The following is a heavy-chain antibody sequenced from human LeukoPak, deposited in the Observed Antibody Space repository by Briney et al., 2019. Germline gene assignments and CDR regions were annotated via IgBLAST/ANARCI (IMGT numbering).Heavy chain of an antibody. V-gene: IGHV4-59*08. J-gene: IGHJ6*03. CDR2: IYYSRST. Sequence: PSETLFLTCSVTGGSISSYYWNSIRRPPAKALELIGYIYYSRSTNYNPSLKSRVTISVDTSKNQFSLKVNFVIDADTAVYYCARGPLGYCTGGNCYPSAFHYMDVGGKGTTVTVSS. CDR3: ARGPLGYCTGGNCYPSAFHYMDV. D-gene: IGHD2-15*01. CDR1: GGSISSYY.